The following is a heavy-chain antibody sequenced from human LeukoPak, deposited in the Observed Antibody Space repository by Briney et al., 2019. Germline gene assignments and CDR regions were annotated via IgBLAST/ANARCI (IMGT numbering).Heavy chain of an antibody. D-gene: IGHD3-3*01. CDR2: IKRKTDGGTR. CDR3: TAYYGFLSGTTLDY. J-gene: IGHJ4*02. Sequence: PGGSLRLSCAASGFTFNNAWMSWVRQAPGKGLEWVGHIKRKTDGGTRDYAAPVKGRFIISRDESTNTLYLQMNNLKTEDTAVYYCTAYYGFLSGTTLDYWGQGTLVTVSS. CDR1: GFTFNNAW. V-gene: IGHV3-15*01.